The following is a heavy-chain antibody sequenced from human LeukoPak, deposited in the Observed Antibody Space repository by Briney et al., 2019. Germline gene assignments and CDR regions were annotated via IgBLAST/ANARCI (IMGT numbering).Heavy chain of an antibody. V-gene: IGHV1-69*05. CDR1: GGTFSSYA. D-gene: IGHD4-17*01. CDR2: IIPIFGTA. CDR3: ARDQAVTPLDY. Sequence: ASVKVSCKASGGTFSSYAISWVRQAPGQGLEWMGGIIPIFGTANYAQKFQGRVTITTDESTSTAYMELNNLRADDTAVYYCARDQAVTPLDYWGQGTLVTVSS. J-gene: IGHJ4*02.